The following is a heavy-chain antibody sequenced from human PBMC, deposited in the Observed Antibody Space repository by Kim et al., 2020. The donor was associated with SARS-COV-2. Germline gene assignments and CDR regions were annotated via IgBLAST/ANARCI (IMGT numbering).Heavy chain of an antibody. V-gene: IGHV3-21*01. CDR1: GFTFSSYS. CDR3: ARDLRQDIVLIITGYYYYGMAV. CDR2: ISSSSSYI. D-gene: IGHD2-8*01. J-gene: IGHJ6*02. Sequence: GGSLRLSCAASGFTFSSYSMNWVRQAPGKGLVWVSSISSSSSYIYYADSVKGRFTISRDNAKNSLYLQMNSLRAEDTAVYYCARDLRQDIVLIITGYYYYGMAVWGQGTTVTVS.